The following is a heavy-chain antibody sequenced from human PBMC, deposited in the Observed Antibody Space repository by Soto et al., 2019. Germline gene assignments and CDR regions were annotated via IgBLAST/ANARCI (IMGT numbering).Heavy chain of an antibody. J-gene: IGHJ5*02. CDR3: ARRSCISTSCYEGNWFDP. CDR1: GGTFSTYA. Sequence: QVQLVQSGAEVKKPGSSVKVSCKASGGTFSTYAISWVRQAPGQGLEWMVGIIPIFGTANYAQKFQGRVTITADESTSTAYMELSSLRSEDTAVYYCARRSCISTSCYEGNWFDPWGQGTLVTVSS. V-gene: IGHV1-69*12. D-gene: IGHD2-2*01. CDR2: IIPIFGTA.